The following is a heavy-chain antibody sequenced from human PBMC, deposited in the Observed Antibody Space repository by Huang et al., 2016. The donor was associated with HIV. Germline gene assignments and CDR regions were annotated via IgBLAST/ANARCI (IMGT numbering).Heavy chain of an antibody. CDR2: IYCKEST. Sequence: QLLLQESGPGLVKPSEALALTCAVSGGSIRSSDYHWGWIRQPPGKGLEWIGSIYCKESTQYSPSLKSRVTIAVDTSKNRFFLNLTSMTAADTAVYYCARHREGPVAYYSGWGSHLNYMDVWGRGRTVVVSS. V-gene: IGHV4-39*01. J-gene: IGHJ6*03. CDR1: GGSIRSSDYH. D-gene: IGHD3-10*01. CDR3: ARHREGPVAYYSGWGSHLNYMDV.